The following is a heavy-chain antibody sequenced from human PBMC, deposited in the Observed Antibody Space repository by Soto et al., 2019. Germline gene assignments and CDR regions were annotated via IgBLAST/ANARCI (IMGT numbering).Heavy chain of an antibody. CDR3: ARDGGSSFPHPNLPDY. CDR2: ISYDGGNE. J-gene: IGHJ4*02. CDR1: GFKFSSFG. D-gene: IGHD3-16*01. V-gene: IGHV3-30*03. Sequence: QVQLVESGGGVVQPGRSLRLSCAASGFKFSSFGMHWVRQAPGKGLRWVALISYDGGNEYYADSVKGRFTISRDNSQNTLCLQMNSLRPEDTAVYYCARDGGSSFPHPNLPDYWGQGTLVTVSS.